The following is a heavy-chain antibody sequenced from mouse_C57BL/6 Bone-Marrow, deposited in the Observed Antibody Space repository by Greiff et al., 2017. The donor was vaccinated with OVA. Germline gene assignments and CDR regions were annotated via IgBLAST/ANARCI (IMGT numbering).Heavy chain of an antibody. CDR2: IDPETGGT. D-gene: IGHD2-5*01. CDR1: GYTFTDYE. CDR3: TRGYSNYYAMGY. J-gene: IGHJ4*01. V-gene: IGHV1-15*01. Sequence: QVQLKESGAELVRPGASVTLSCKASGYTFTDYEMHWVQQTPVHGLEWIGAIDPETGGTAYNQKFKGRAILPADKSSSAAYKELRSLTSEDAAVYYCTRGYSNYYAMGYWGQGTSVTVSS.